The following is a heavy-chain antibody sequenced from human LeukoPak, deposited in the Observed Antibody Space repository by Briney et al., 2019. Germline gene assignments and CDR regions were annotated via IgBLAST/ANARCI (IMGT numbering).Heavy chain of an antibody. Sequence: GGSLRLSCAASEFTFSSYEMNWVRQAPGKGLEWVSYISSIGSTIYYADSVKGRFTVSRDNAKNSLYLQKNSLRAEDTAVYYCATFPAEGYCSGSSCYSEDYWGQGTLVTVSS. J-gene: IGHJ4*02. CDR2: ISSIGSTI. CDR3: ATFPAEGYCSGSSCYSEDY. D-gene: IGHD2-15*01. V-gene: IGHV3-48*03. CDR1: EFTFSSYE.